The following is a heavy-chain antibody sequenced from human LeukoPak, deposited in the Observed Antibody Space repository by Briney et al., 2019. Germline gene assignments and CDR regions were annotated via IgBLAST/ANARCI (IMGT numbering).Heavy chain of an antibody. V-gene: IGHV4-4*02. Sequence: SGTLSLTCGVSGGSISNTNWWSWVRPPPGQGLEWIGEISLTGLTHYNPSLESRVSVSLDKSKNQLSLNLSSVTAADTAVYYCSRENGAFSPFGYWGQGTLVTVLS. D-gene: IGHD2-8*01. CDR1: GGSISNTNW. CDR2: ISLTGLT. CDR3: SRENGAFSPFGY. J-gene: IGHJ4*02.